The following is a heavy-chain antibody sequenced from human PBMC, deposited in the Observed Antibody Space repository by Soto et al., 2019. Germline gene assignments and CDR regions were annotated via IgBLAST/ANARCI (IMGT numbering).Heavy chain of an antibody. CDR2: INAGNGNT. Sequence: ASVKLSCKASGYSFTSYARHWVRQAPGQRLEWMGWINAGNGNTKYSQKFQGRVTITRDTSASTAYMELSSLRSEDTAVYYCARGSGLTYFDYWGQGPLVTISS. V-gene: IGHV1-3*01. J-gene: IGHJ4*02. D-gene: IGHD3-10*01. CDR1: GYSFTSYA. CDR3: ARGSGLTYFDY.